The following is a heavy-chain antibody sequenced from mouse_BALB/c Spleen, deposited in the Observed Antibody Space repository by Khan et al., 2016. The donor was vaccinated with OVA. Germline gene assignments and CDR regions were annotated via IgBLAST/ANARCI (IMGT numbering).Heavy chain of an antibody. Sequence: QIQLVQSGAELARPGAPVKMSCKASGYTFTSYTIHWIKKRPGQGLEWIGYINPSNDYTNYNQKFKDKATLTTDKSSTTAYLRLSSLTSDDSAVYNCVRDGAYHRNDGWFAYWGQGTLVTVSA. CDR3: VRDGAYHRNDGWFAY. V-gene: IGHV1-4*01. CDR1: GYTFTSYT. D-gene: IGHD2-14*01. CDR2: INPSNDYT. J-gene: IGHJ3*01.